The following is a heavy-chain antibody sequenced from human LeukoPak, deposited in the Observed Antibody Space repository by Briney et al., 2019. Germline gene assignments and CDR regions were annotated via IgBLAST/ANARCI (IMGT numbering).Heavy chain of an antibody. V-gene: IGHV3-7*01. CDR2: IKQDGSEK. CDR3: ARDRTLDWELPGELDY. J-gene: IGHJ4*02. CDR1: GFTFSSYW. D-gene: IGHD1-26*01. Sequence: PGRSLRLSCAASGFTFSSYWMSWVRQAPGKGPEWVANIKQDGSEKYYVDSVKGRFTISRDNAKNSLYLQMNSLRAEDTAVYYCARDRTLDWELPGELDYWGQGTLVTVSS.